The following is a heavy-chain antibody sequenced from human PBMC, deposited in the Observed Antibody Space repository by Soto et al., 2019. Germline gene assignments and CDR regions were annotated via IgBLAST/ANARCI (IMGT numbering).Heavy chain of an antibody. V-gene: IGHV1-69*01. CDR1: GGTFSSYA. CDR2: IIAILGKA. D-gene: IGHD3-22*01. CDR3: ARERGGAIIVGVTGTFDV. J-gene: IGHJ3*01. Sequence: QVQLVQSGAEVKKPGSSVKVSCKASGGTFSSYAISWVRQGPGQGLEWMGGIIAILGKANYAEKFQGRVTITADESTSTAYMELSSLRSEDTAVYYCARERGGAIIVGVTGTFDVWGQGTLVTVSS.